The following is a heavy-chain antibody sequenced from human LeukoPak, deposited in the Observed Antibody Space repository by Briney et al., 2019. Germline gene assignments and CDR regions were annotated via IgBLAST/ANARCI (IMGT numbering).Heavy chain of an antibody. CDR3: ARVFRGVVTSNWFDP. V-gene: IGHV4-59*01. CDR2: VSDTGDT. J-gene: IGHJ5*02. CDR1: GVSINGNY. Sequence: PSETLSLTCTVSGVSINGNYWTWIRQLPGKGLEWIGSVSDTGDTDYNPSLKSRLTISADTSKSQLSLSLSSVTAADTALYYCARVFRGVVTSNWFDPWGQGTLVTVSS. D-gene: IGHD3-3*01.